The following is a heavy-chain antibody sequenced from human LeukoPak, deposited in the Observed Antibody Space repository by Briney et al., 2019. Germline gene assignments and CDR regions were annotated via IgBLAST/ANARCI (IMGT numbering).Heavy chain of an antibody. CDR1: GFTFSGYG. CDR3: AKDYSGTYSYYFDN. V-gene: IGHV3-30*02. Sequence: GGSLRLSCAAAGFTFSGYGMHWVRQAPGKGLEGVAFIGYDGSNKYYGDSVKGRVTISRDNSKNTLYLQMHSLRAEDTAVYYCAKDYSGTYSYYFDNWAQGTLVTVSS. CDR2: IGYDGSNK. J-gene: IGHJ4*02. D-gene: IGHD1-26*01.